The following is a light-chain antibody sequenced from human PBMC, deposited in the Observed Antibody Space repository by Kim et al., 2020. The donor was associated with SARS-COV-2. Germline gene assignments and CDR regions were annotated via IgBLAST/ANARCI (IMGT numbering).Light chain of an antibody. CDR3: NSRDSSGNHLV. V-gene: IGLV3-19*01. J-gene: IGLJ2*01. Sequence: LGQTVRITCQGDSLRSYYARWYQQKPGQAPVLVIYGKNNRPSGIPDRFSGSSSGNTASLTITGAQAEDEADYYCNSRDSSGNHLVFGGGTQLTVL. CDR1: SLRSYY. CDR2: GKN.